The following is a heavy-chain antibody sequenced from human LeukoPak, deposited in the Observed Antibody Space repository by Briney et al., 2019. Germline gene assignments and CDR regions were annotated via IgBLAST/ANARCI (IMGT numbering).Heavy chain of an antibody. CDR2: IYTSGST. D-gene: IGHD3-9*01. J-gene: IGHJ6*03. V-gene: IGHV4-4*07. CDR3: ARDRVDYDILTGYNADYYYMDV. CDR1: GGSISSYY. Sequence: SETLSLTCTVSGGSISSYYWSWIRQPAGKGLEWIGRIYTSGSTNYNPSLKSRVTMSVDTSKNQFSLKLSSVTAADTAVYYCARDRVDYDILTGYNADYYYMDVWGKGTTVTISS.